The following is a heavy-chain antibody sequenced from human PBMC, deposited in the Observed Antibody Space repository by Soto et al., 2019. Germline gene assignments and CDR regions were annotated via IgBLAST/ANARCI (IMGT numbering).Heavy chain of an antibody. V-gene: IGHV4-39*07. Sequence: SETLSLTCTVSGGSISSSSYYWGWIRQPPGKGLEWIGSIYYSGSTYYNPSLKSRVTISVDTSKNQFSLKLSSVTAADTAVYYCASTTYYYDSSGYYLGYFQHWGQGTLVTVSS. J-gene: IGHJ1*01. D-gene: IGHD3-22*01. CDR1: GGSISSSSYY. CDR2: IYYSGST. CDR3: ASTTYYYDSSGYYLGYFQH.